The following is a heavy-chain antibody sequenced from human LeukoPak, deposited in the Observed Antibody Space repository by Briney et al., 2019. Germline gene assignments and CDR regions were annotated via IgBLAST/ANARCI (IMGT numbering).Heavy chain of an antibody. CDR1: GFTFSSYS. CDR2: ISSSSSYI. Sequence: KPGGSLRLSCAASGFTFSSYSMNWFRQAPGKGLEWVSSISSSSSYIYYADSVKGRFTISRDNAKNSLYLQMNSLRAEDTAVYNCARVPVIGVAGRGIYYYYYMDVWGKGTTVTVSS. CDR3: ARVPVIGVAGRGIYYYYYMDV. V-gene: IGHV3-21*01. J-gene: IGHJ6*03. D-gene: IGHD6-19*01.